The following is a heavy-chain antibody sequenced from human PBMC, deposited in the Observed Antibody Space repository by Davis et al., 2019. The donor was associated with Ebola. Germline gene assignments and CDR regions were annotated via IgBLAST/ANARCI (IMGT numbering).Heavy chain of an antibody. J-gene: IGHJ2*01. V-gene: IGHV5-10-1*04. CDR1: GYSFTNNW. CDR3: ARHLYLDL. CDR2: IDPSSSHT. Sequence: PGGSLRLSCQGSGYSFTNNWISWVRQMPGKGLEWMGRIDPSSSHTNYNPSFQDQVTISVDKSISTAYLQWSSLRASDTAIYYCARHLYLDLWGRGTLVTVSA.